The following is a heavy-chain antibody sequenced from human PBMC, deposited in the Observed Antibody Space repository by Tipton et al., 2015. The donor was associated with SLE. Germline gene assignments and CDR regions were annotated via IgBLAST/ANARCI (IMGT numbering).Heavy chain of an antibody. D-gene: IGHD3/OR15-3a*01. Sequence: TLSLTCTVSGGSISSGSYYWSWIRQPAGKGLEWIGRIYTSGSTNYNPSLKSRVTISVDTSKNQFSLKLSSVTAADTAVYYCARVLGLVKSYYMDVWGKGTTVTVSS. CDR1: GGSISSGSYY. J-gene: IGHJ6*03. V-gene: IGHV4-61*02. CDR3: ARVLGLVKSYYMDV. CDR2: IYTSGST.